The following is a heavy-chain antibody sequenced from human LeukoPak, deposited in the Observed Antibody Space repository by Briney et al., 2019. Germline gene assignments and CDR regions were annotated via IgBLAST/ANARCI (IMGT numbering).Heavy chain of an antibody. CDR3: ARRHRDCSGGSCYWFDP. D-gene: IGHD2-15*01. V-gene: IGHV1-8*01. Sequence: ASVKVSCKASGYTFTSYDINLVRQASGRGLEWMGWMSPNSGNTGYAQKFQGRVTMTRNTSISTAYMELSSLRSEDTAVYYCARRHRDCSGGSCYWFDPWRQGTLVTVCS. CDR2: MSPNSGNT. CDR1: GYTFTSYD. J-gene: IGHJ5*02.